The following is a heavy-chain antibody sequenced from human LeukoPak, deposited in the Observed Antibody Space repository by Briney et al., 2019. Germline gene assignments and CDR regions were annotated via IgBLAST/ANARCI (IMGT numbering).Heavy chain of an antibody. Sequence: PSETLSLTCTVSGGSISSSSYYWGWIRQPPGKGLEWIGSIYYSGSTYYNPSLKSRVTISVDTSKNQFSLKLSSVTAADTAVYYCARGGSGWLFDYWGQGTLVTVSS. CDR2: IYYSGST. D-gene: IGHD6-19*01. CDR1: GGSISSSSYY. V-gene: IGHV4-39*07. CDR3: ARGGSGWLFDY. J-gene: IGHJ4*02.